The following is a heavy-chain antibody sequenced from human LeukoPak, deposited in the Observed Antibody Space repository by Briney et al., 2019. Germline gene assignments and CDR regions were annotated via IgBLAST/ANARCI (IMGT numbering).Heavy chain of an antibody. CDR3: ARRPPDILTGYYKSGYFDY. V-gene: IGHV1-18*01. CDR1: GYTFSNYG. CDR2: INTYNGNT. Sequence: ASVKVSCKASGYTFSNYGVNWARQAPGQGLEWMGFINTYNGNTKYAWKFQARITVTRETSTSTAYMELGSLTSDDTAIYYCARRPPDILTGYYKSGYFDYWGQGTLVTVSS. J-gene: IGHJ4*02. D-gene: IGHD3-9*01.